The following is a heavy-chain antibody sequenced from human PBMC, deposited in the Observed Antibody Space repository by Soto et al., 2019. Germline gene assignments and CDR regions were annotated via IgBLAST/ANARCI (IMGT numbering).Heavy chain of an antibody. CDR1: GYTFTSYY. CDR3: ATGFGSRYCRGGSCYSYPPPYYYYGMDV. Sequence: ASVKVSCKASGYTFTSYYMHWVRQAPGQGLEWMGIINPSGGSTSYAQKFQGRVTMTRDTSTSTVYMELSSLRSEDTAVYYCATGFGSRYCRGGSCYSYPPPYYYYGMDVWGQGTTVTVSS. CDR2: INPSGGST. D-gene: IGHD2-15*01. J-gene: IGHJ6*02. V-gene: IGHV1-46*01.